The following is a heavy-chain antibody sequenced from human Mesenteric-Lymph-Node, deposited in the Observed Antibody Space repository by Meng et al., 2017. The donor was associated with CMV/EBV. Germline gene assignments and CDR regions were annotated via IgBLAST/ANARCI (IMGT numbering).Heavy chain of an antibody. J-gene: IGHJ4*02. V-gene: IGHV4-30-4*01. D-gene: IGHD2-2*03. CDR1: AGGTIRGYYF. CDR2: IYYCGTT. CDR3: ARVDIYTSARALDY. Sequence: AGGTIRGYYFWSGSRQAPGKAPEWIAYIYYCGTTNYNPSLKSRVTISVDESKNQFSLKLNSVTAADTAVYYCARVDIYTSARALDYWGRGTLVTVSS.